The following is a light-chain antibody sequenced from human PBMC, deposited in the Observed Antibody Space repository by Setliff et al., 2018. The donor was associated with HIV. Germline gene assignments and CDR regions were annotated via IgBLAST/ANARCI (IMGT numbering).Light chain of an antibody. CDR3: SSFTTTNTPSV. J-gene: IGLJ1*01. CDR1: SSDIGTYNY. Sequence: QSVLTQPASVSGSPGQSIAISCTGASSDIGTYNYVSWYQQHPGKAPKLIIYDVVNWPSGVSDRFSGSKSGSTASLTISGLQAEDEADYYCSSFTTTNTPSVFGAGTKVTVL. CDR2: DVV. V-gene: IGLV2-14*01.